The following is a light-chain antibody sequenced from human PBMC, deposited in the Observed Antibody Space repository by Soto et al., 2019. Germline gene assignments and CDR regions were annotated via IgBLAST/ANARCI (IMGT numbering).Light chain of an antibody. Sequence: EIVMTQSPATLSVSPGGRATLSCRARRSVSSNLAWYQQKPGQAPRLLIYGASTRATGIPARFSGSGSGTEFTLTISSLQSEDFAVYYCQQYNNWPPTFGQGTKVDIK. V-gene: IGKV3-15*01. CDR2: GAS. J-gene: IGKJ1*01. CDR3: QQYNNWPPT. CDR1: RSVSSN.